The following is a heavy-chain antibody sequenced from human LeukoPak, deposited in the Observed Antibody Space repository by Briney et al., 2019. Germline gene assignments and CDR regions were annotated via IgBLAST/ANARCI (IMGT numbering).Heavy chain of an antibody. V-gene: IGHV4-4*02. J-gene: IGHJ4*02. D-gene: IGHD6-19*01. Sequence: SETLSLTCAVSGGSLSRSNWGRWGRQPPGKGLEWVGEIYHSGSTNYNPSLKSRVTISVDKSKNQFSLKLSSVTAADTAVYYCARDPSGSGWRNFDYWGQGTLVTVSS. CDR3: ARDPSGSGWRNFDY. CDR1: GGSLSRSNW. CDR2: IYHSGST.